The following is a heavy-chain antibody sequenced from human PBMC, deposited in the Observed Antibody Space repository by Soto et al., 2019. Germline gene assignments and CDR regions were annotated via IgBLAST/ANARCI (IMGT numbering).Heavy chain of an antibody. D-gene: IGHD3-22*01. Sequence: QVQLQESGPGLVKSSETLSLSCTVSGHSISADYWSWIRQPVGKRLEWIGRVDASGNTNYNPSLKSRVTMSVDTSKNQFFLKVRSVTAADTAMYFCARDVGGSVVPHWFDPWGQGALVTVSS. CDR1: GHSISADY. CDR2: VDASGNT. V-gene: IGHV4-4*07. CDR3: ARDVGGSVVPHWFDP. J-gene: IGHJ5*02.